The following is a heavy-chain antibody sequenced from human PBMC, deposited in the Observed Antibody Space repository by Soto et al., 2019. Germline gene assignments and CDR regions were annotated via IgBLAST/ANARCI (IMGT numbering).Heavy chain of an antibody. CDR3: ARGFDFWSGYYPVY. J-gene: IGHJ4*02. D-gene: IGHD3-3*01. CDR2: LNHSGST. Sequence: SETLSLTCAVYGGSFSGYYWSWIRQPPGKGLEWIGELNHSGSTNYNPSLKSRVTISVDTSKNQFSLKLSSVTAADTAVCYCARGFDFWSGYYPVYWGQGTLVTVSS. CDR1: GGSFSGYY. V-gene: IGHV4-34*01.